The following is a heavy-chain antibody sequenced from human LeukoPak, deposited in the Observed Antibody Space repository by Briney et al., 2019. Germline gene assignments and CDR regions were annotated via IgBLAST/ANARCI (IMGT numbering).Heavy chain of an antibody. CDR3: ARTKDYYDSSGYYIALDY. CDR2: ISSSSSYI. D-gene: IGHD3-22*01. Sequence: GGSLRLSCAASGFIFSDYDMNWVRQAPGKGLEWVSSISSSSSYIYYADTVKGRFTISRDNAKNSLYLQMNSLRAEDTAVYYCARTKDYYDSSGYYIALDYWGQGTLVTVSS. J-gene: IGHJ4*02. CDR1: GFIFSDYD. V-gene: IGHV3-21*01.